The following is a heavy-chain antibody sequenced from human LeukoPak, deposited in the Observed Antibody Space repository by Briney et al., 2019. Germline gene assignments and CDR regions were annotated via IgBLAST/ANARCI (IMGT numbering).Heavy chain of an antibody. CDR2: IKTKTDGETT. J-gene: IGHJ4*02. V-gene: IGHV3-15*01. Sequence: GGSLRLSCAASGFTFSDARMSWVRQAPGKGLEWVGRIKTKTDGETTDYAAPVKGRFTISRDDSKNTLFLQMNSLKTEDTAVYYCATVGRSSWYADYWGREPWSPSPQ. CDR1: GFTFSDAR. CDR3: ATVGRSSWYADY. D-gene: IGHD6-13*01.